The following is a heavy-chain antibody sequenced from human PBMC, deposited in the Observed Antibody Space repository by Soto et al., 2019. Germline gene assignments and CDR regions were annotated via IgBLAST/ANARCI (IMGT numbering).Heavy chain of an antibody. Sequence: QVQLVQSGAEVKKSGSSVRVSCKASGGTFNSYTLSWVRQAPGQRLEWMGRIIPMLSMSTYAQKFHGRVSIIANKSKNTVYRDLRRLRSDDTAIYYCASSYGSGSRPFDYWGQGTRVTVSA. CDR1: GGTFNSYT. J-gene: IGHJ4*02. V-gene: IGHV1-69*02. D-gene: IGHD3-10*01. CDR3: ASSYGSGSRPFDY. CDR2: IIPMLSMS.